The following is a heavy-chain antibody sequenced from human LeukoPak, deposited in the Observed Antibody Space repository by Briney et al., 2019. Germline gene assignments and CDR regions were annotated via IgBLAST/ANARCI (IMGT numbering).Heavy chain of an antibody. D-gene: IGHD6-13*01. CDR1: GGSFSGYY. CDR3: ARSSSWYHADFAY. Sequence: SETLSLTCAVYGGSFSGYYWSWIRQPPGKGLEWIGEINHSGSTNYNPSLKSRVTISVDTSKNQFSLKLSSVTAADTAVYYCARSSSWYHADFAYWGQGTLVTVSS. J-gene: IGHJ4*02. V-gene: IGHV4-34*01. CDR2: INHSGST.